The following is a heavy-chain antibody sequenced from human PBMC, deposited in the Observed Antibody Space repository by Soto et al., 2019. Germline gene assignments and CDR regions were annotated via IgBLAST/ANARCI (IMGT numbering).Heavy chain of an antibody. CDR3: ARGSFSSSSSWFDP. CDR2: IYYSGRT. V-gene: IGHV4-31*03. J-gene: IGHJ5*02. CDR1: GGSISSGGYY. Sequence: PSETLSLTCTVSGGSISSGGYYWSWIRQHPGKGLEWIGYIYYSGRTYYNPSLYSRVSIAVDTTENQFSLKLTSVTAADTSVYYCARGSFSSSSSWFDPWGRGTLVTVSS. D-gene: IGHD6-6*01.